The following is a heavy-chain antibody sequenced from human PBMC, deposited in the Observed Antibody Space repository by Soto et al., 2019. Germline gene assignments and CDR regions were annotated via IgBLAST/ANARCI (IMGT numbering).Heavy chain of an antibody. CDR3: ARHGVLTGKFAY. CDR1: GGSISSYY. Sequence: SETLSLTCTVSGGSISSYYWSWMRQPPGKGLEWIGYFYNSGSTNYNPSLKSRVTISVDTSKNQFSLKLSSVTAADTAVYYCARHGVLTGKFAYWGQGTLVTVSS. V-gene: IGHV4-59*08. J-gene: IGHJ4*02. CDR2: FYNSGST. D-gene: IGHD7-27*01.